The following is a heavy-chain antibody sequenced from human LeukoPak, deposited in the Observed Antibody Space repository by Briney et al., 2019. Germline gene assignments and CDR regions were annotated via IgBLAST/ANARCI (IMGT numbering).Heavy chain of an antibody. J-gene: IGHJ5*02. CDR1: GGSISSYY. Sequence: SETLSLTCTVSGGSISSYYWSWIRQPPGKGLEWIGYIYSSGSTNYNPSLKSRVTISVDTSKNHFSLKLRSVTAADTAVYYCARKHDFWSDPSWFDPWGQGTLVTVSS. V-gene: IGHV4-4*09. D-gene: IGHD3-3*01. CDR2: IYSSGST. CDR3: ARKHDFWSDPSWFDP.